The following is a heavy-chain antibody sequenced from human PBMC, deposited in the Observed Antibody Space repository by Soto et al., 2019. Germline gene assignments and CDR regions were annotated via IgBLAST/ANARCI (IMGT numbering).Heavy chain of an antibody. V-gene: IGHV4-4*02. J-gene: IGHJ5*02. CDR3: ARFGTNMTTNRFDP. CDR1: GGSISSSHW. Sequence: QVQLQESGPGLVKPSGTLSLTCAVSGGSISSSHWWSWVRQSPGKGLEFIGEIHYDGRTNYGPSLKSRLTISLDKSKNQFSLKLTSVTAADTAVYYCARFGTNMTTNRFDPWGQGTLVTVSS. CDR2: IHYDGRT. D-gene: IGHD3-16*01.